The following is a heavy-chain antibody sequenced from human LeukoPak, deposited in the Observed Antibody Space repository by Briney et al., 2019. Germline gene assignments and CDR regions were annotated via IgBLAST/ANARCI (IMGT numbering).Heavy chain of an antibody. V-gene: IGHV3-33*01. J-gene: IGHJ5*02. CDR3: VRGVGVSRFNYLDP. CDR2: IWYDASNK. CDR1: GFTFSSFG. Sequence: GGSLSLSCAASGFTFSSFGMHWVRQAPGKGLEWVAVIWYDASNKYYVDSVKGRFTISRDNSKNTLYLQMNSLRDDDTAVYYCVRGVGVSRFNYLDPWGQGTLVIVSS. D-gene: IGHD1-7*01.